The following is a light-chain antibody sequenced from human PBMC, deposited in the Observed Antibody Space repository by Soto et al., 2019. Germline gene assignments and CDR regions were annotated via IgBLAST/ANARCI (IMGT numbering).Light chain of an antibody. CDR3: QHYGGSQGT. CDR1: LSVASSS. V-gene: IGKV3-20*01. J-gene: IGKJ1*01. Sequence: EIVLTQSPGTLSLSPGERATLSCRASLSVASSSIAWYQQRLGQAPRLLIYGASNRATGIPDRFSGSGSGTDFTLTFSRLDPEEFAVYYCQHYGGSQGTFGQGTKVEIK. CDR2: GAS.